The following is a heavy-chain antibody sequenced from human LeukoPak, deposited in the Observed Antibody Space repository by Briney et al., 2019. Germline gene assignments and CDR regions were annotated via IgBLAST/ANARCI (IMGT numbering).Heavy chain of an antibody. CDR2: IIHIFGTA. CDR1: GGTFISYF. J-gene: IGHJ4*02. D-gene: IGHD1-26*01. V-gene: IGHV1-69*05. CDR3: ARERRIVGATSFGTFDF. Sequence: AVKVSCKASGGTFISYFIIWVRQAPARGLDWMGGIIHIFGTANYAQKFQGRVTITTDDSTSTAYIELNSRSTDDTDVYLCARERRIVGATSFGTFDFWGQGTLVTVSS.